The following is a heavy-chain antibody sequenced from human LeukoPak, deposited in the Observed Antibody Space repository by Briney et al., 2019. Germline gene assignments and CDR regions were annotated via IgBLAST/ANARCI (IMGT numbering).Heavy chain of an antibody. V-gene: IGHV3-48*03. D-gene: IGHD6-19*01. CDR2: ISSSGSTI. CDR3: ARDGYSSGWYYFDY. J-gene: IGHJ4*02. CDR1: GFTFSSYE. Sequence: GGSLRLSRTASGFTFSSYEMNWVRQAPGKGLEWVSYISSSGSTIYYADSVKGRFTISRDNAKNSLYLQMNSLRAEDTAVYYCARDGYSSGWYYFDYWGQGTLVTVSS.